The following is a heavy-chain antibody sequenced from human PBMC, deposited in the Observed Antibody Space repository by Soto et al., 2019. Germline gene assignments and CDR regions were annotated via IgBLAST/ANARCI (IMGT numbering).Heavy chain of an antibody. V-gene: IGHV4-30-2*01. Sequence: SETLSLTCAVSGGSISSGGYSWSWIRQPPGKGLEWIGYIYHSGSTYYNPSLKSRVTISVDRSKNQFSLKLSSVTAADTAVYYCARTRGENYDILTGYYTGYYGMDVWGQGTTVTVSS. D-gene: IGHD3-9*01. CDR3: ARTRGENYDILTGYYTGYYGMDV. J-gene: IGHJ6*02. CDR2: IYHSGST. CDR1: GGSISSGGYS.